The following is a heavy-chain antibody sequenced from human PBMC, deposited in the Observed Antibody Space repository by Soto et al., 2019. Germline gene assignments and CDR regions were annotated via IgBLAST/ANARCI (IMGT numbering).Heavy chain of an antibody. CDR2: IYYSGST. J-gene: IGHJ2*01. CDR1: GGSIRSYY. V-gene: IGHV4-59*01. D-gene: IGHD5-12*01. Sequence: PSETLALTCTVSGGSIRSYYWSWIRPPPGKGLEWIGYIYYSGSTNYNPSLKSRVTISVDTSKNQFSLKLSSVTAADTAVYYCARVGSGYDWYFDLWGRGTLVTVSS. CDR3: ARVGSGYDWYFDL.